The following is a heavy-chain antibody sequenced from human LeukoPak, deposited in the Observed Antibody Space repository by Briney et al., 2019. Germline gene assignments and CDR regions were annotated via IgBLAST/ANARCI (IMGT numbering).Heavy chain of an antibody. CDR1: GFTVSSNY. V-gene: IGHV3-23*01. CDR2: ISGSGGST. J-gene: IGHJ4*02. Sequence: GGSLRLSCAASGFTVSSNYMSWVRQAPGKGLEWVSAISGSGGSTYYADSVKGRFTISRDNSKNTLYLQMNSLRAEDTAVYYCAKGTYYDSSGYDDYWGQGTLVTVSS. CDR3: AKGTYYDSSGYDDY. D-gene: IGHD3-22*01.